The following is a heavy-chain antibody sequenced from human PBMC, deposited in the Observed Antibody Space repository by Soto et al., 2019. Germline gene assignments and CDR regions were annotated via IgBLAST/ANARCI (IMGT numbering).Heavy chain of an antibody. V-gene: IGHV1-3*01. D-gene: IGHD3-10*01. CDR2: IHAGNGNT. CDR3: ARAVITMVRGEGVYYYYYMDV. CDR1: GYTFTSYA. J-gene: IGHJ6*03. Sequence: QVQLVQSGAEVKKPGASVKVSCKASGYTFTSYAMHWVRQAPGQRLEWMGWIHAGNGNTKYSQKFQGRVTITRDTSASTAYMELSSLRSEDTAVYYCARAVITMVRGEGVYYYYYMDVWGKGTTVTVSS.